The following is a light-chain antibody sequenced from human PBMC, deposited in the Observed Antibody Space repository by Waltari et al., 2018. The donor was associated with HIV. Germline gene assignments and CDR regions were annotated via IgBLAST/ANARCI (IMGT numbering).Light chain of an antibody. CDR3: QQYDTSPLT. J-gene: IGKJ4*01. CDR2: AAS. CDR1: QGISSY. Sequence: DIQMTQSPSSLSASVGDRVTITCRASQGISSYLAWYQQKPGKVPKLLIYAASTLQSGVPSRFSGSGSGTDFTLTISSLQPEDFAVYYCQQYDTSPLTFGGGTKVEIK. V-gene: IGKV1-27*01.